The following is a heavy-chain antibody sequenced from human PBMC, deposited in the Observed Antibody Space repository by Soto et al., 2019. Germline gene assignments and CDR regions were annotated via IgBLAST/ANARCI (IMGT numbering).Heavy chain of an antibody. V-gene: IGHV3-9*01. CDR2: ISWNSGSI. CDR3: GKGGVVVVVAATWFDP. CDR1: GFTFDDYA. D-gene: IGHD2-15*01. Sequence: EVQLVESGGGLVQPGRSLRLSCAASGFTFDDYAMHWVRQAPGKGLEWVSGISWNSGSIGYADSVKGRFTISRDNAKNSLYLQMNSLRAEDTALYYCGKGGVVVVVAATWFDPWGQGTLVTVSS. J-gene: IGHJ5*02.